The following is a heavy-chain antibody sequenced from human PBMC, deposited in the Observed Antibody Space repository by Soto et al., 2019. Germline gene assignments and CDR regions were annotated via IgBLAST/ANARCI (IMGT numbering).Heavy chain of an antibody. Sequence: EVQLVESGGGLVQPGWSLRLSCAASGFTFSSYEMNWVRQAPGKGLEWVSYISSSGSTIYYADSVKGRFTISRDNAKNSLYLQMNSLRAEDTAVYYCARDGSPLPIYYYGMDVWGQGTTVTVSS. CDR1: GFTFSSYE. D-gene: IGHD1-26*01. J-gene: IGHJ6*02. CDR2: ISSSGSTI. V-gene: IGHV3-48*03. CDR3: ARDGSPLPIYYYGMDV.